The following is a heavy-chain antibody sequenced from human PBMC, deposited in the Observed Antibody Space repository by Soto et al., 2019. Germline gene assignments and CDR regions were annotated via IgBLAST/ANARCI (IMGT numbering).Heavy chain of an antibody. J-gene: IGHJ5*02. CDR3: AHAVGRAGIGFDHEFDP. Sequence: QITLKESGPTLVKPTQTLTLTCTFSGFSLSTSGLGVGWIRQPPGQALEWLALIYWDDDKRYSPSLKSRITITKDTSKNQVVLTMTSMDPVDTATYYCAHAVGRAGIGFDHEFDPWGQGTLVTVSS. V-gene: IGHV2-5*02. CDR2: IYWDDDK. CDR1: GFSLSTSGLG. D-gene: IGHD6-19*01.